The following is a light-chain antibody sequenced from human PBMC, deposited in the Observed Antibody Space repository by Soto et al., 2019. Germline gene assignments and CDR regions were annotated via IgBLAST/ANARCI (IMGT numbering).Light chain of an antibody. CDR3: QQYGSSGT. V-gene: IGKV3-20*01. CDR1: QSVSSSH. J-gene: IGKJ1*01. Sequence: EVELTQSPGTLSLSPGERATLSCRASQSVSSSHLAWYQQKRGQAPRLLIYDTSTRATGIPDRFSGSGSGTDFTLTIGRLEPEDFAVYYCQQYGSSGTFGQGTKVDIK. CDR2: DTS.